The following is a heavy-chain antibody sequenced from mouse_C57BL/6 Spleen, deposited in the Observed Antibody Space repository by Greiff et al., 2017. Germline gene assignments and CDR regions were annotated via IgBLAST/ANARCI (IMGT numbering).Heavy chain of an antibody. J-gene: IGHJ3*01. CDR1: GYTFTSYW. CDR2: IDPSDSET. V-gene: IGHV1-52*01. Sequence: QVQLQQPGAELVRPGSSVKLSCKASGYTFTSYWMHWVKQRPIQGLEWIGNIDPSDSETHYNQKFKDKATLTVDKSSSTAYMQLSSLTSEDSAVYYCARSSDSSGPAYWGQGTLVTVSA. D-gene: IGHD3-2*02. CDR3: ARSSDSSGPAY.